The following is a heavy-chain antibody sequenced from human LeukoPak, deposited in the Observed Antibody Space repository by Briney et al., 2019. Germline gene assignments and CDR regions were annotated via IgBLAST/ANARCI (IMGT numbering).Heavy chain of an antibody. CDR3: ARDQTPFY. Sequence: PGGSLRLSCAASGFTFNSYAMTWVRQAPGKGLEWVSTITGSGSSTYYADSVKGRFTISRDNAKSSMWLQMNSLRDEDTAVYYCARDQTPFYWGQGSLVTVSS. D-gene: IGHD2-15*01. V-gene: IGHV3-23*01. CDR1: GFTFNSYA. J-gene: IGHJ4*02. CDR2: ITGSGSST.